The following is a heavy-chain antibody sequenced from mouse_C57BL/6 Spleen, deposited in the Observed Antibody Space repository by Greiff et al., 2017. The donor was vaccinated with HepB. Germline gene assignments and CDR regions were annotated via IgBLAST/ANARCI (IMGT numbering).Heavy chain of an antibody. J-gene: IGHJ4*01. V-gene: IGHV5-15*04. CDR1: GFTFSDYG. D-gene: IGHD3-2*02. Sequence: EVMLVESGGGLVQPGGSLKLSCAASGFTFSDYGMAWVRQAPRKGPEWVAFISNLAYSIYYADTVTGRFTISRENAKNTLYLEMSSLRSEDTAMYYCARRTAQAGYYAMDYWGQGTSVTVSS. CDR2: ISNLAYSI. CDR3: ARRTAQAGYYAMDY.